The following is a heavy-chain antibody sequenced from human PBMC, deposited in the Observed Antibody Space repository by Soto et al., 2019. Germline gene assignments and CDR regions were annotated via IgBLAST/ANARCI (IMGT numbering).Heavy chain of an antibody. CDR1: GFTFSSYA. J-gene: IGHJ6*02. Sequence: EVQLLESGGGLVQPGGSLRLSCAASGFTFSSYAMSWVRQAPGKGLECVSAISGSGGSTYYADSVKGRFTISRDNSKNTLYLQMNSLRAEDTAVYYCAKDRGGRVGFEDVWGQGTTVTVSS. D-gene: IGHD2-8*01. CDR2: ISGSGGST. CDR3: AKDRGGRVGFEDV. V-gene: IGHV3-23*01.